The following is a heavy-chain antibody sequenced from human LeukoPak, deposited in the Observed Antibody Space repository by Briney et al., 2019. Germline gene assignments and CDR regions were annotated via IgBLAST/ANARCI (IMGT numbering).Heavy chain of an antibody. J-gene: IGHJ5*02. Sequence: ASVTVSCKASGYTFTGYYMHWVRQAPGQGLEWMGWINPNSGGTNYAQKFQGRVTMTRDTSISTAYMELSRLRSDDTAVYYCARVKGKYSSGLGLFDPWGQGTLVTVSS. CDR2: INPNSGGT. V-gene: IGHV1-2*02. D-gene: IGHD6-19*01. CDR1: GYTFTGYY. CDR3: ARVKGKYSSGLGLFDP.